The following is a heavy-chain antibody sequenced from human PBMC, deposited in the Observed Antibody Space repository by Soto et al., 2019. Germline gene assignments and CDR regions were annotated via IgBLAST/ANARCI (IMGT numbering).Heavy chain of an antibody. CDR1: GGTFSSYT. V-gene: IGHV1-69*02. Sequence: QVQLVQSGAEVKKPGSSVKVSCKASGGTFSSYTISWVRQAPGQGLEWMGRIIPILGIANYAQKFQGRVTTTADKSTSTDYMELSSLRSEDTAVYYCARIGPSLPPNTSNWGQGTLVTVSS. D-gene: IGHD1-26*01. J-gene: IGHJ4*02. CDR3: ARIGPSLPPNTSN. CDR2: IIPILGIA.